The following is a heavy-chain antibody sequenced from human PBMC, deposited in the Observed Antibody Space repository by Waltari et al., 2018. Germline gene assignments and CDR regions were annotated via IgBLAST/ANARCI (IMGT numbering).Heavy chain of an antibody. CDR3: ATHRPGGYGRDV. CDR2: ITSAGGMT. V-gene: IGHV3-74*01. J-gene: IGHJ6*02. D-gene: IGHD2-8*02. Sequence: EVQLMESGGGLVQPGGSLRLSCAASGFTFSSYWMHWVRQVPGKGLVWVSAITSAGGMTRYSYSVKGRFTIARDNAKNTLCLQRNSRRAVDTAVYDCATHRPGGYGRDVWGHGTTVTVSS. CDR1: GFTFSSYW.